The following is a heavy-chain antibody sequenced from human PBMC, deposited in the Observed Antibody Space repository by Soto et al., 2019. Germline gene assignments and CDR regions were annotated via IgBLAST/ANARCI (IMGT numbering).Heavy chain of an antibody. Sequence: QVQLVESGGGVVQPGRSLRLSCAASGFTFSSYGVHWVRQAPGKGLEWVASVSYDGSNKHYADSVKGRFTISRDNSRNTLDLQKNSMRAEDTAVYYCAKDTYYYDRSGYYTCDHWGQGTQVTVSS. V-gene: IGHV3-30*18. CDR2: VSYDGSNK. J-gene: IGHJ4*02. CDR1: GFTFSSYG. CDR3: AKDTYYYDRSGYYTCDH. D-gene: IGHD3-22*01.